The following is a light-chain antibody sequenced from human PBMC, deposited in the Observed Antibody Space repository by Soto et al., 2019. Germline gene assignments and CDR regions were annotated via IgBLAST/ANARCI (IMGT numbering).Light chain of an antibody. CDR1: SSDVGGYNY. CDR2: EVS. CDR3: ISYRSTSNYV. Sequence: QSALTQPASVSGSPGQSITISCTGTSSDVGGYNYVSWFQQHPDRVPKLMIYEVSNRPSGVSSRFSGSKSGNTASLTISGLQAEDEADYYCISYRSTSNYVFGSGTKVTVL. J-gene: IGLJ1*01. V-gene: IGLV2-14*01.